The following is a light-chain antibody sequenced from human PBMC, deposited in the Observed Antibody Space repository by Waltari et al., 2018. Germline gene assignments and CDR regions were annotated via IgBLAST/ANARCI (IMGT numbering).Light chain of an antibody. CDR3: CSYAGLNSWV. J-gene: IGLJ3*02. Sequence: QSALTRPASVSGSPGQSITISCTGTSSDIGSYNLVSWYQQHPGKAPKLIIYEDTKRPTGVSNRFCGSKSGNTASLTISGLQLEDETHYFCCSYAGLNSWVFGGGTKLTVL. CDR2: EDT. CDR1: SSDIGSYNL. V-gene: IGLV2-23*01.